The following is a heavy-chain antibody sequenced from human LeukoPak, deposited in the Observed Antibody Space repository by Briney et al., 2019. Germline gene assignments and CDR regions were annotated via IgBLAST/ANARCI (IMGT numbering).Heavy chain of an antibody. CDR3: ARDYGGSSPFDY. Sequence: GGSLRLSCAASGFTFSSYGMSWVRQAPGKGLEWVSAISSSGSTIYYADSVKGRFTISRDNAKNSLYLQMNSLRAEDTAVYYCARDYGGSSPFDYWGQGTLVTVSS. J-gene: IGHJ4*02. CDR1: GFTFSSYG. V-gene: IGHV3-48*04. D-gene: IGHD4-23*01. CDR2: ISSSGSTI.